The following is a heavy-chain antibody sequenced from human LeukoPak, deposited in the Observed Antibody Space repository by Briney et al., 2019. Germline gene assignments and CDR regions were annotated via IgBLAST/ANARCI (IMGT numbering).Heavy chain of an antibody. J-gene: IGHJ6*02. CDR2: MYYSGST. CDR3: ARESVTGYGMDV. Sequence: PSETLSLTCTVSGGSISSSSYYWGWMRQPPGKGLEWIGTMYYSGSTYYIPSLKSRVTISVDTSKNQFSLKLSSVSAADTAVYYCARESVTGYGMDVWGQGTTVTVSS. CDR1: GGSISSSSYY. D-gene: IGHD2-21*02. V-gene: IGHV4-39*07.